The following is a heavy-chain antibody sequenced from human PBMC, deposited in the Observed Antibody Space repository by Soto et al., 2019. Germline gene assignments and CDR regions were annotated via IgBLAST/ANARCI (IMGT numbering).Heavy chain of an antibody. CDR3: VRDRFTVFGVAENRFDP. CDR1: GFSVSNSY. Sequence: GGSLRLSCAASGFSVSNSYMSWIRQAPGKGLEWLSIIYSGASTYYAGSVKGRFTISRDSSKNTIYLQMNSLGADDTAVYYCVRDRFTVFGVAENRFDPWGQGTLVTVSS. D-gene: IGHD3-3*01. V-gene: IGHV3-66*01. J-gene: IGHJ5*02. CDR2: IYSGAST.